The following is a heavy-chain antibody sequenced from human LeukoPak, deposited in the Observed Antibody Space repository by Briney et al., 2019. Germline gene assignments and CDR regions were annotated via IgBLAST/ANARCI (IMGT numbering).Heavy chain of an antibody. Sequence: GGSLRLSCAASGFTFNSYVISWVRQAPGKGLEWVSAISGSGSSTYYADSVKGRFTISRDNSKNTLYLQMNSLRAEDTAVYYCAVVPAIISDYWGQGTLVTVSS. CDR1: GFTFNSYV. D-gene: IGHD2-2*01. V-gene: IGHV3-23*01. CDR2: ISGSGSST. J-gene: IGHJ4*02. CDR3: AVVPAIISDY.